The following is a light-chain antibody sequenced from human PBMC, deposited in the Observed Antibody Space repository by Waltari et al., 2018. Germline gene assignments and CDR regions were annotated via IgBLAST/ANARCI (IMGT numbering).Light chain of an antibody. CDR2: GAS. CDR1: QSVTSSY. CDR3: QLYGGSPKLI. Sequence: EIVLTQYPGNLSLSPGDRATLFCRASQSVTSSYLAWYQQKAGQAPRLLIYGASSRATGVPDRFSGSGSGTGFTLTISRLEPEDFAVYHCQLYGGSPKLIFGGGTKVEIK. V-gene: IGKV3-20*01. J-gene: IGKJ4*01.